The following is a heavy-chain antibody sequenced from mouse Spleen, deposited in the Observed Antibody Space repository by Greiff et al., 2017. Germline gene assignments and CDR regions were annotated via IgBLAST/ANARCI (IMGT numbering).Heavy chain of an antibody. Sequence: EVKLLESGPGLVKPSQSLSLTCSVTGYSITSGYYWNWIRQFPGNKLEWMGYISYDGSNNYNPSLKNRISITRDTSKNQFFLKLNSVTTEDTATYYCARVGYDGGFAYWGQGTLVTVSA. CDR2: ISYDGSN. CDR3: ARVGYDGGFAY. J-gene: IGHJ3*01. D-gene: IGHD2-2*01. CDR1: GYSITSGYY. V-gene: IGHV3-6*01.